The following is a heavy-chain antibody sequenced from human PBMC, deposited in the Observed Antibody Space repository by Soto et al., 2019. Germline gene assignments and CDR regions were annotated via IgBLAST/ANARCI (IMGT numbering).Heavy chain of an antibody. CDR3: ARGRYSYGSEGGNYMDV. CDR2: INNNGGST. J-gene: IGHJ6*03. V-gene: IGHV3-64*01. Sequence: EVQLVESGGGLVQPGGSLRLPCAASGFTFSSYAMHWVRQPPGKGLEYVSAINNNGGSTYYANSVKGRFTISRDNSKNTLYLQMGSLRAEDMAMYYCARGRYSYGSEGGNYMDVWGKGTTVTVSS. CDR1: GFTFSSYA. D-gene: IGHD3-10*01.